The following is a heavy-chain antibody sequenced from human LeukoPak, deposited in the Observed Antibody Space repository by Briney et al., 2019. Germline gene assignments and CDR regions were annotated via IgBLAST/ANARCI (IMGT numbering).Heavy chain of an antibody. V-gene: IGHV4-30-4*08. CDR3: TRTASPDY. J-gene: IGHJ4*02. CDR1: GVSVGSGDYF. Sequence: SQTLSLTRTVSGVSVGSGDYFLSWIRQPPGKGLEWIGYIYFSGSTDSNPSLESRVTVSIDTSKNQFSLKLRSVTAADTAVYYCTRTASPDYWGQGLLVTVSS. CDR2: IYFSGST. D-gene: IGHD1-14*01.